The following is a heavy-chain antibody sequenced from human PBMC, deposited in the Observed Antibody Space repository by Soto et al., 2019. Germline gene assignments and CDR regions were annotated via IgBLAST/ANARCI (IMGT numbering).Heavy chain of an antibody. J-gene: IGHJ5*02. D-gene: IGHD6-6*01. CDR1: GYTFTSYY. Sequence: ASVKASCKAPGYTFTSYYMPWVRPAHGQGLEWMGWINPNSGGTNYAQKFQGRVTMTRDTSISTAYMELSRLRSDDTAVYYCARGKAARGYNWFDPGGQGTLVTVSS. CDR2: INPNSGGT. CDR3: ARGKAARGYNWFDP. V-gene: IGHV1-2*02.